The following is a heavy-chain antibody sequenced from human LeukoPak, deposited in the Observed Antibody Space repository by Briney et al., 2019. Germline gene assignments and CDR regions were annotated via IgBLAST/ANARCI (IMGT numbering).Heavy chain of an antibody. J-gene: IGHJ5*02. CDR3: AKLAASETGEGS. CDR2: MNPNSGNT. Sequence: ASVKVSCKASGYIFTSYDINWVRQATGQGLEWMGRMNPNSGNTGYAQKFQGRVTMTRDTSTSTVYMELSSLRSEDTAIYYCAKLAASETGEGSWGQGTLVTVSS. CDR1: GYIFTSYD. D-gene: IGHD6-13*01. V-gene: IGHV1-8*01.